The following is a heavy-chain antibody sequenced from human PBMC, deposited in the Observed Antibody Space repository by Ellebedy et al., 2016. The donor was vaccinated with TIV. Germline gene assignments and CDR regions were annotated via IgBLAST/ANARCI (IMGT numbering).Heavy chain of an antibody. CDR2: ISSSSSYI. V-gene: IGHV3-21*01. J-gene: IGHJ4*02. CDR3: AALAGSSFDY. CDR1: GFTFSSYS. D-gene: IGHD3-10*01. Sequence: GESLKISCAASGFTFSSYSMNWVRQAPGKGLEWVSSISSSSSYIYYADSVKGRFTISRGNAKNSLYLQMNSLRADDTAVYYCAALAGSSFDYWGQGTLVTVSS.